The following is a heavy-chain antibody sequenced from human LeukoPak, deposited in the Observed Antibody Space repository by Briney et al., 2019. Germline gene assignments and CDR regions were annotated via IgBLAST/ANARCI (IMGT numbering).Heavy chain of an antibody. Sequence: GGSLRLSCAASRFTFSNYAMCWVRQAPGKGLEWVSAISASGGTTYYSDSVKGRFTISRDNSKNTLYLQMNSPRVEDTAVYYCAKGADYSSGWLNWFDPWGQGTLVTVSS. D-gene: IGHD6-19*01. CDR1: RFTFSNYA. CDR2: ISASGGTT. V-gene: IGHV3-23*01. CDR3: AKGADYSSGWLNWFDP. J-gene: IGHJ5*02.